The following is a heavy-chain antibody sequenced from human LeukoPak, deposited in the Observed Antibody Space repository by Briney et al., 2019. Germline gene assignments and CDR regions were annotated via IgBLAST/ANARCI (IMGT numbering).Heavy chain of an antibody. CDR1: GGSISSGDYY. V-gene: IGHV4-30-4*01. CDR2: IYYSGST. Sequence: SQTLSLTCTVSGGSISSGDYYWSWIRQPPGKGLEWIGYIYYSGSTYYNPSLKSRVTISVDTSKNQFSLKLSSVTAAVTAVYYCASGVVRDYFDYWGQGTLVTVSS. J-gene: IGHJ4*02. D-gene: IGHD3-3*01. CDR3: ASGVVRDYFDY.